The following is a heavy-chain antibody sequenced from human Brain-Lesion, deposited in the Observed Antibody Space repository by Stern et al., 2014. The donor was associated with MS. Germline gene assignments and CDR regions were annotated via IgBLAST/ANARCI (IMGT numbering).Heavy chain of an antibody. CDR1: GGSISSGGYY. J-gene: IGHJ6*02. V-gene: IGHV4-61*02. D-gene: IGHD2-2*01. Sequence: VQLLESGPGLVKPSQTLSLSCTVSGGSISSGGYYWSWIRQPAGKGLEWIGRIFTGGSTIYNPPLKSRVTISRDPSKNQFSLRLNSMTAADTAVYYCARGRVVPGFQYYATDVWGQGTTVIVSS. CDR2: IFTGGST. CDR3: ARGRVVPGFQYYATDV.